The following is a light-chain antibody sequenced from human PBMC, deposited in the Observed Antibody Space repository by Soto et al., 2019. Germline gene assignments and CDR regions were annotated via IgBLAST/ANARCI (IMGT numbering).Light chain of an antibody. Sequence: QYVLTQPPSVSGAPGQRVTISCTGSSSNIGAGYDVHWYQQLPGTAPKLLIYGNSNRPSGVPDRFSGSKSGTSASLAITGLQAEDEADYYCQSYDSSLKVVFGGGTKVTVL. CDR1: SSNIGAGYD. CDR2: GNS. V-gene: IGLV1-40*01. CDR3: QSYDSSLKVV. J-gene: IGLJ2*01.